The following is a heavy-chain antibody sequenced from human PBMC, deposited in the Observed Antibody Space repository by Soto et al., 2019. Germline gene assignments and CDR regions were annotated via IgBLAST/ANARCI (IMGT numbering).Heavy chain of an antibody. CDR2: IVVGSGNT. V-gene: IGHV1-58*02. CDR3: AATKHTYYDFWSGSDDAFDIWGQGTMVTVSSGKPLSSLRSGDTAVYYCARGTNGGLTGYYYYGMDV. Sequence: VSCKASGFTFTSSAMQWVRQARGQRLEWMGWIVVGSGNTNYAQKFQERVTITRDMPTSTAYMELSSLRSEDTAVYYCAATKHTYYDFWSGSDDAFDIWGQGTMVTVSSGKPLSSLRSGDTAVYYCARGTNGGLTGYYYYGMDVWGQGTTVTVSS. J-gene: IGHJ6*02. D-gene: IGHD3-3*01. CDR1: GFTFTSSA.